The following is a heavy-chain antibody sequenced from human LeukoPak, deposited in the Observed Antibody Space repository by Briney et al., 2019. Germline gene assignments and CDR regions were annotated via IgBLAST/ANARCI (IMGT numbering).Heavy chain of an antibody. CDR3: ATSDYTTVTTSANYYYYGMDV. Sequence: PGGSLRLSCVACGFTFTSYGMHWVRQAPGKGLEWVSAISGSGGSTYYADSVKGRFTISRDNSKNTLYLQMNSLRAEDTAVYYCATSDYTTVTTSANYYYYGMDVWGQGTTVTVSS. D-gene: IGHD4-17*01. CDR1: GFTFTSYG. CDR2: ISGSGGST. V-gene: IGHV3-23*01. J-gene: IGHJ6*02.